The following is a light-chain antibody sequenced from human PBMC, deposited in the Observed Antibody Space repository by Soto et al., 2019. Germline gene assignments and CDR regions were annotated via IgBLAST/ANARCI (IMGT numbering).Light chain of an antibody. Sequence: AIRMTQSPSSLSASTGDRVTITCRASQGISSYLAWYQQKPGKAPKLLIYAASTLQGGVPSRFSGSGSGTDFTLTISSLQPDDFATYYCQQYNSYPITFGQGTRLEIK. CDR3: QQYNSYPIT. CDR1: QGISSY. CDR2: AAS. V-gene: IGKV1-8*01. J-gene: IGKJ5*01.